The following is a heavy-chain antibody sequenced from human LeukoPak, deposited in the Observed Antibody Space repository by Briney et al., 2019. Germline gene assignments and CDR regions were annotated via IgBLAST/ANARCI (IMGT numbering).Heavy chain of an antibody. V-gene: IGHV4-39*07. D-gene: IGHD2-15*01. CDR3: ARLPTLGYCSGGSCYSYYYYGMDV. Sequence: SETLSLTCTVSGGPISSGGYSWSWIRQRPGKGLEWIGEINHSGSTNYNPSLKSRVTISVDTSKNQFSLKLSSVTAADTAVYYCARLPTLGYCSGGSCYSYYYYGMDVWGQGTTVTVSS. CDR2: INHSGST. J-gene: IGHJ6*02. CDR1: GGPISSGGYS.